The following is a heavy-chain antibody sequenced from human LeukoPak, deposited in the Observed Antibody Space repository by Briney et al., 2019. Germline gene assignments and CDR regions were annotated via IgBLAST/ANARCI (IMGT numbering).Heavy chain of an antibody. Sequence: ASVKVSCKASGYTFTSYGISWVRQAPGQGLEWMGWISAYNGNTNYAQKLQGRVTMTTDTSTSTAYMELRSLRSDDTAVYYCARDLPELRYFDWLFSNGFDYWGQGTLVTVSS. CDR1: GYTFTSYG. CDR2: ISAYNGNT. D-gene: IGHD3-9*01. CDR3: ARDLPELRYFDWLFSNGFDY. V-gene: IGHV1-18*01. J-gene: IGHJ4*02.